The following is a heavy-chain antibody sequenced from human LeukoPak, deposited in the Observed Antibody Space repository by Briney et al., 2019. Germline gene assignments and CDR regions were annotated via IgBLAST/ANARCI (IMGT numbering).Heavy chain of an antibody. V-gene: IGHV3-11*06. J-gene: IGHJ4*02. CDR2: ISGSSIYT. CDR3: VCYSSGWHYFDY. CDR1: GFTFSDYH. D-gene: IGHD6-19*01. Sequence: RAGGSLRLSCAASGFTFSDYHMTWIRQAPGKGLERVSYISGSSIYTRYADSVKGRFTISRDNAKNSLYLQMNSLRGEDTAVYYCVCYSSGWHYFDYWGQGTLVTVSS.